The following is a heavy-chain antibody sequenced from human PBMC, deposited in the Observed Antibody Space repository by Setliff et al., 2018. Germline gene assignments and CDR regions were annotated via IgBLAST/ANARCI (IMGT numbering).Heavy chain of an antibody. CDR3: TPSVATITAGDVEASDV. Sequence: ASVKVSCKTSGYTFISYGISWVRQAPGQGLEWMGWINSYNGNTNYARKFQGRVTMTADTSTFTAYMELRGLRSEDTAMYYCTPSVATITAGDVEASDVWGKGTPVTVS. CDR2: INSYNGNT. D-gene: IGHD3-16*01. V-gene: IGHV1-18*01. CDR1: GYTFISYG. J-gene: IGHJ6*03.